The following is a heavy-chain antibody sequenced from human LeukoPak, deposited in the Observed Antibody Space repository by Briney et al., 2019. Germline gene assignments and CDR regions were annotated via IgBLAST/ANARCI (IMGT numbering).Heavy chain of an antibody. CDR1: GGSISSYY. Sequence: SETLSLTCIVTGGSISSYYWSWIRQPAGKGLEWIGRIYTSGSTNYNPSLESRVTMSVDTSRNQLSLKLSSVTAADTAVYYCARDNEMRSGYYYGMDVWGQGTTVTVSS. V-gene: IGHV4-4*07. J-gene: IGHJ6*02. D-gene: IGHD5-24*01. CDR3: ARDNEMRSGYYYGMDV. CDR2: IYTSGST.